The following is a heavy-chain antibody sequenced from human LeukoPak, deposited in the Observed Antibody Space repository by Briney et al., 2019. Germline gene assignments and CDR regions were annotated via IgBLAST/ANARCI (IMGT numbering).Heavy chain of an antibody. D-gene: IGHD3-16*01. CDR2: IHYSGTPT. CDR3: AAGGDDAKAGY. CDR1: GASITSGRYY. V-gene: IGHV4-39*02. Sequence: SETLSLTCSVYGASITSGRYYWGWMRQAPGKGLEWIGTIHYSGTPTFYDPSLESRVSLFSDTSRNDFSLRLRSVTAADTAVYYCAAGGDDAKAGYWGQGTLVTVSS. J-gene: IGHJ4*02.